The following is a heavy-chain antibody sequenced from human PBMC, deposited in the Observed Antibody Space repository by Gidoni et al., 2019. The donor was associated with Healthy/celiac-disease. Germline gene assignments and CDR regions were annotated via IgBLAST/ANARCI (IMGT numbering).Heavy chain of an antibody. V-gene: IGHV4-31*03. CDR1: GGSISRGGYY. CDR2: IYYSGST. CDR3: ARERGVVNAFDI. J-gene: IGHJ3*02. Sequence: QVQLQESGPGLVKPSQTLSLPCTFPGGSISRGGYYWCWLRQHPGKGLEWIGYIYYSGSTYYNPSLKSRVTISVDTPKNQFSRKLSSVTAADTAVYYCARERGVVNAFDIWGQGTMVTVSS. D-gene: IGHD2-21*01.